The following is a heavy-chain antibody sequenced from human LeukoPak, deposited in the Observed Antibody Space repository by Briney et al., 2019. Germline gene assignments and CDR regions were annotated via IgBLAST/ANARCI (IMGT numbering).Heavy chain of an antibody. CDR3: ARGVRYYDSSGPTLYYYYGMDV. CDR2: IWYDGSNK. J-gene: IGHJ6*02. D-gene: IGHD3-22*01. V-gene: IGHV3-33*01. Sequence: GGSLRLSCAASGFTFSSYGMHWVHQAPGKGLEWVAVIWYDGSNKYYADSVKGRFTISRDNSKNTLYLQMNSLRAEDTAVYYCARGVRYYDSSGPTLYYYYGMDVWGQGNTGTVSS. CDR1: GFTFSSYG.